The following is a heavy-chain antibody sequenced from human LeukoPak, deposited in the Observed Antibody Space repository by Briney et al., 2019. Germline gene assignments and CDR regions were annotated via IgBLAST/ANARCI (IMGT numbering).Heavy chain of an antibody. D-gene: IGHD3-22*01. Sequence: SETLSLTCAVYGGSFSGYYWSWIRQPPGKGLEWIGEINHSGSTNYNPSLKSRVTISVDTSKNQFSLKLSSVTAADTAVYYCARGRFYYDSSGYLGAFDIWGQGTMVTVSS. V-gene: IGHV4-34*01. J-gene: IGHJ3*02. CDR3: ARGRFYYDSSGYLGAFDI. CDR1: GGSFSGYY. CDR2: INHSGST.